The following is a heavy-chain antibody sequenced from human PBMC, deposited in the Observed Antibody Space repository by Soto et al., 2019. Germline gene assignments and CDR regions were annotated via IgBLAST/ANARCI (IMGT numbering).Heavy chain of an antibody. CDR2: IFYSGST. Sequence: SETMSLTCAVAGVSINSYYLILIRQPAGQGLELIGYIFYSGSTNYNPSLKSRVTISVDTSKNQFSLKLTSVTAADTAVYYCACIFYGGYSYGFYYYGMDVWGQGTTVTVSS. V-gene: IGHV4-59*08. D-gene: IGHD5-18*01. CDR1: GVSINSYY. J-gene: IGHJ6*02. CDR3: ACIFYGGYSYGFYYYGMDV.